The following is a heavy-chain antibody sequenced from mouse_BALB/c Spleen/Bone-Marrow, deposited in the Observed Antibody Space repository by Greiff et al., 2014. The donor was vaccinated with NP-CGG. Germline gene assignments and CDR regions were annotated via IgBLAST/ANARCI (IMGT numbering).Heavy chain of an antibody. Sequence: QVQLQQSGAELARPGASVKLSCKASGYTFTSYWMQWVKQRPGQGLEWIGAIYPGDGDTRYTQKFKGKATLTADKSSSTAYMQLSSLASEDSAVYYCAGDEHYFDYWGQGTTLTVSS. J-gene: IGHJ2*01. CDR1: GYTFTSYW. V-gene: IGHV1-87*01. CDR2: IYPGDGDT. CDR3: AGDEHYFDY.